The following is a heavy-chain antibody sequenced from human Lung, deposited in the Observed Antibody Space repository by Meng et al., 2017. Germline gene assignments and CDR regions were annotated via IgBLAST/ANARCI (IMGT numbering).Heavy chain of an antibody. CDR1: GWSFSDYY. Sequence: QVQLSQWGVRLLQPSETLSLTGLASGWSFSDYYWSWNRQPPGKGLEWIGEINHSGSTNYNPSLESRATISVDTSENNLSLKLSSVTAADSAVYYCARGPTKMAHDFDYWGQGTLVTVSS. D-gene: IGHD5-24*01. J-gene: IGHJ4*02. CDR3: ARGPTKMAHDFDY. CDR2: INHSGST. V-gene: IGHV4-34*01.